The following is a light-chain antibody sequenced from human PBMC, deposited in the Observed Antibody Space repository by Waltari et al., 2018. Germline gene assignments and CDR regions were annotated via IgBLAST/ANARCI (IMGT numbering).Light chain of an antibody. V-gene: IGKV3-11*01. J-gene: IGKJ2*01. CDR2: EAS. Sequence: EIVLTQSPATLSLSPGERATLSCRASQSVSSYLVWYQQKPGQAPRPLIYEASKRAPGIPARFSGSGSGTDFTLTISSLGPEDFAVYYCQQRGNWPSGYTFGQGTKLEIK. CDR1: QSVSSY. CDR3: QQRGNWPSGYT.